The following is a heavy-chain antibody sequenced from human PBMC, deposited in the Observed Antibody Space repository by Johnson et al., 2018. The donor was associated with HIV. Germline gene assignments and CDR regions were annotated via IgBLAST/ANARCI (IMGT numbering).Heavy chain of an antibody. CDR2: ISYDASNK. Sequence: QVLLVESGGGVVQPGRSLRLSCAASRFTFSSFAMHWVRQAPGKGLEWVAVISYDASNKYYADSVKGRFTISRDNSKNTLYLQMNSLRVEDTAVYHCARGRRPWELHGFNAFDTWGQGTMVIVSS. CDR1: RFTFSSFA. D-gene: IGHD1-26*01. CDR3: ARGRRPWELHGFNAFDT. V-gene: IGHV3-30*04. J-gene: IGHJ3*02.